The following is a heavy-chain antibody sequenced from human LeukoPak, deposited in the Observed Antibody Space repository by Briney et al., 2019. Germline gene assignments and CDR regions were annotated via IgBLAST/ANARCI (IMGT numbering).Heavy chain of an antibody. D-gene: IGHD3-22*01. V-gene: IGHV1-69*04. CDR2: IIPILGIA. CDR3: ARDYYDSSGSNGGAFDI. J-gene: IGHJ3*02. CDR1: GGTFSSYA. Sequence: SVKVSCKASGGTFSSYAISWVRQAPGQGLEWMGRIIPILGIANYAQKFQGRVTITADKSTSTAYMELSSLRSEDTAVYYCARDYYDSSGSNGGAFDIWGQGTMVTVSS.